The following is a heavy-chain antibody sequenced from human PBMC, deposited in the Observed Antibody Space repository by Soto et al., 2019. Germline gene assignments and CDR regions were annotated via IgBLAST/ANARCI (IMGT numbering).Heavy chain of an antibody. CDR2: ISAYNGNT. J-gene: IGHJ4*02. V-gene: IGHV1-18*01. Sequence: ASVKVSCKASGYTFTSYAISWVRQAPGQGLEWMGWISAYNGNTNYAQKLQGRVTMTTDTSTSTLYLQMSSLRAGDTAVYYCAKALRYPDGLSDLYYFDYWAQGTLVTVSS. CDR3: AKALRYPDGLSDLYYFDY. D-gene: IGHD3-9*01. CDR1: GYTFTSYA.